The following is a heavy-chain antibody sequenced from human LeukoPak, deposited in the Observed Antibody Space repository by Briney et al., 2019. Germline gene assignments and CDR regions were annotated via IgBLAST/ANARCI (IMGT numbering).Heavy chain of an antibody. CDR1: GFTFSSYW. V-gene: IGHV3-7*01. J-gene: IGHJ6*03. Sequence: GGSLRLSCAASGFTFSSYWMSWVRQAPGKGLEWVANIKQDGSEKYYVDSVKGRFTISRDNAKNSLYLQMNSLRAEDTAVYYCARGSMVRGVYYMDVWGKGTTVTISS. CDR2: IKQDGSEK. CDR3: ARGSMVRGVYYMDV. D-gene: IGHD3-10*01.